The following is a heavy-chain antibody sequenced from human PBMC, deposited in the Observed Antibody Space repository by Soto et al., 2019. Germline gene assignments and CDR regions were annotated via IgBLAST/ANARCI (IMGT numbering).Heavy chain of an antibody. CDR1: GGTSNSGGYC. CDR2: IYYTGST. Sequence: SETLSVRCSVAGGTSNSGGYCGSWIRKPPGKGLEWLGYIYYTGSTDYNPSLKSRVTISVDRSKNQFSLNLSSVTAADTAIYYCSRESGGYDSSTRYGLDVWGQGTTVTVS. V-gene: IGHV4-30-4*01. J-gene: IGHJ6*02. D-gene: IGHD6-25*01. CDR3: SRESGGYDSSTRYGLDV.